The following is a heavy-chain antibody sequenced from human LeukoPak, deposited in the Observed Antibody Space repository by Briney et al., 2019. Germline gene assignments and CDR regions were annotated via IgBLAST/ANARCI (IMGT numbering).Heavy chain of an antibody. CDR1: GGSISSSSYY. J-gene: IGHJ5*02. CDR3: ARDNSLQDEAWWFNP. Sequence: SETLSLTCTVSGGSISSSSYYWGWIRQPPGKGLEWIGSIYYSGSTYYNPSLKSRVTISVDTSKNQFSLKVTSVTAADTAVYYCARDNSLQDEAWWFNPWGQGTLVTVSS. V-gene: IGHV4-39*07. D-gene: IGHD2-15*01. CDR2: IYYSGST.